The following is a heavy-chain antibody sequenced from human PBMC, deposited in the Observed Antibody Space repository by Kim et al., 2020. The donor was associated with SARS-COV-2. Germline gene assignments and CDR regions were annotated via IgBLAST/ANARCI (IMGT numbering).Heavy chain of an antibody. J-gene: IGHJ4*02. D-gene: IGHD2-2*01. Sequence: YLDSVKGRFTISRDSAKNSVYLQMNSLRVDDTAVYYCARRPQESYIPAYLDYWGQGTLVTVSS. V-gene: IGHV3-7*03. CDR3: ARRPQESYIPAYLDY.